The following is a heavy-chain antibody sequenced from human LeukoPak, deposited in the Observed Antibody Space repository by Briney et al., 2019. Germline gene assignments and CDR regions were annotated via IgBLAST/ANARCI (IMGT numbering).Heavy chain of an antibody. CDR2: IYYSGST. CDR1: GGSISSSSYY. D-gene: IGHD3-9*01. V-gene: IGHV4-39*01. CDR3: ARHRLDILTGLPDY. Sequence: SETLSLTCTVSGGSISSSSYYWGWIRQPPGKGLEWIGSIYYSGSTYYNPSLKSRVTISVDTSKNQFSLKLSSVTAADTAVYYCARHRLDILTGLPDYWGQGTLVTVSS. J-gene: IGHJ4*02.